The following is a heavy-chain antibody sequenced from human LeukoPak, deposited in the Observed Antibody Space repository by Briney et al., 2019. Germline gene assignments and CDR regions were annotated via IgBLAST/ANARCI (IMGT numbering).Heavy chain of an antibody. CDR3: ARDGDDILRIMDV. CDR1: GFTFSSYA. V-gene: IGHV3-30*04. J-gene: IGHJ6*03. D-gene: IGHD3-9*01. CDR2: ISYDGSNK. Sequence: PGGSLRLSCAASGFTFSSYAMHWVRQAPGKGLEWVAVISYDGSNKYYADSVKGRFTISRDNSKNTLYLQMNSLRAEDTAVYYCARDGDDILRIMDVWGKGTTVTVSS.